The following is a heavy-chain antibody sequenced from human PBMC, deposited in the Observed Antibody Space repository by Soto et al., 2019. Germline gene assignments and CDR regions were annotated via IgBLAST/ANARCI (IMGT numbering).Heavy chain of an antibody. CDR1: GFTFSSYA. Sequence: QVQLVESGGGVVQPGRSLRLSCAASGFTFSSYAMHWVRQAPGKGLEWVAVISYDGSNKYYADSVKGRFTISRDNSKNTLYLQMNSLRAEDTAVYYCARYYYGSGSYYPVYAYYGMDVWGQGTTVTVSS. V-gene: IGHV3-30-3*01. CDR3: ARYYYGSGSYYPVYAYYGMDV. CDR2: ISYDGSNK. J-gene: IGHJ6*02. D-gene: IGHD3-10*01.